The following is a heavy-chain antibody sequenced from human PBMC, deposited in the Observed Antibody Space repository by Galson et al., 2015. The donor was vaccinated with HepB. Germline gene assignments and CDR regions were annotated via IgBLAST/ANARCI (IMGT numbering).Heavy chain of an antibody. CDR3: AKVREGSNYSGVDY. V-gene: IGHV3-23*01. Sequence: SLRLSCAASGFTFSSYAVSWVRQAPGKGLEWVSVISGSGGSTYYADSVKGRFTISRDNSKNTVYLQMNSLRAEDTALYYCAKVREGSNYSGVDYWGQGTLVTVSS. CDR1: GFTFSSYA. D-gene: IGHD3-10*01. CDR2: ISGSGGST. J-gene: IGHJ4*02.